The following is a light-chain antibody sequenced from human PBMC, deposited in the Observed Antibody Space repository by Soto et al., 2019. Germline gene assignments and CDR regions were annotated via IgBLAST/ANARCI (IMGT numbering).Light chain of an antibody. Sequence: DIQLTQSPSFLSASVGDRVTITCRASQGISSYLAWYQQKPGKAPKLLIYAASTLQSGVPSRFSGSESGTEFTLTISSLQPEDFATYYCQQLNTYPFTFGGG. CDR1: QGISSY. V-gene: IGKV1-9*01. CDR2: AAS. J-gene: IGKJ4*01. CDR3: QQLNTYPFT.